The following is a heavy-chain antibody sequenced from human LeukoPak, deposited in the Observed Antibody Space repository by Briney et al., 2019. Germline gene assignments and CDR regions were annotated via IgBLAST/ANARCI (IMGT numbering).Heavy chain of an antibody. J-gene: IGHJ5*02. Sequence: ASVKVSCKASGYTFTSYGISWVRQAPGQGLEWMGWISAYNGNTNYAQKLQGRVTMTTDTSTSTAYMELRSLRSEDTAVYYCARSRTYYDILTGRFDPWGQGTLVTVSS. CDR3: ARSRTYYDILTGRFDP. D-gene: IGHD3-9*01. CDR2: ISAYNGNT. CDR1: GYTFTSYG. V-gene: IGHV1-18*01.